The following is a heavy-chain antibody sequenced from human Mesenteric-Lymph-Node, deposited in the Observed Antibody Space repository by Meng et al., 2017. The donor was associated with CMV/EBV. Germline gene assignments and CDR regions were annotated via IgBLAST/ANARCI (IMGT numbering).Heavy chain of an antibody. D-gene: IGHD5-18*01. CDR2: IYSGGNT. J-gene: IGHJ3*02. Sequence: GGSLRLSCAASGFTFSSYWMHWVRQAPGKGLVWVSVIYSGGNTYYADSVKGRFTISRDNSKNTLYLQMNSLRAEDTAVYYCASSSQLWLMDAFDIWGQGTMVTVSS. CDR3: ASSSQLWLMDAFDI. V-gene: IGHV3-53*01. CDR1: GFTFSSYW.